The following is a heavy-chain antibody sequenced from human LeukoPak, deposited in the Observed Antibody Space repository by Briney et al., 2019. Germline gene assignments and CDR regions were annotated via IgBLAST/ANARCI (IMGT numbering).Heavy chain of an antibody. CDR3: ARDSISGHRDFDY. CDR1: GFTFSGYS. V-gene: IGHV3-48*01. Sequence: PGESLRLSCAAAGFTFSGYSMNWVRQAPGKGLEWLSYISSGSRTIYYADSVKGRFTVSRDNAKNSLYLQMISLRAEDTAVYYCARDSISGHRDFDYCGQGALVTVSS. J-gene: IGHJ4*02. D-gene: IGHD1-26*01. CDR2: ISSGSRTI.